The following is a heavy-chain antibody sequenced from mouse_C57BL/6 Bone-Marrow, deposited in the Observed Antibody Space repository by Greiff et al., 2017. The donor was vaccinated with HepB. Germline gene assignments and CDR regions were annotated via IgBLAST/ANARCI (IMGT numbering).Heavy chain of an antibody. J-gene: IGHJ3*01. CDR1: GYTFTDYN. CDR2: INPNNGGT. V-gene: IGHV1-18*01. Sequence: VQLQQSGPELVKPGASVKIPCKASGYTFTDYNMDWVKQSHGKSLEWIGDINPNNGGTIYNQKFKGKATLTVDKSSSTAYMELRSLTSEDTAVYYCARRSDAAWFAYWGQGTLVTVSA. CDR3: ARRSDAAWFAY.